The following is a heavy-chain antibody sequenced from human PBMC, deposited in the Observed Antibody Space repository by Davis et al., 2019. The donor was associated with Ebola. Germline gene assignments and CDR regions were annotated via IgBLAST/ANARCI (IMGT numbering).Heavy chain of an antibody. CDR1: GFTFSSYW. CDR2: IKQDGSEK. V-gene: IGHV3-7*01. J-gene: IGHJ4*02. Sequence: GESLKISCAASGFTFSSYWMSWVRQAPGKGLEWVANIKQDGSEKYYVDSVKGRFTISRDNAKSSLYLEMNNVRVDDAGVYYCARERRSETDAFWGQGTQVIVSS. D-gene: IGHD1-1*01. CDR3: ARERRSETDAF.